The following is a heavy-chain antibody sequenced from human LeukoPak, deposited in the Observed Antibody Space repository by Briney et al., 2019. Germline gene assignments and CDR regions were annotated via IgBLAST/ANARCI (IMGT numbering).Heavy chain of an antibody. V-gene: IGHV3-23*01. Sequence: PGGSLRLSCAASGFTFSSYGMSWVRQAPGKGLEWVSVIRDSGGSTYYADSVKGRFTISRDNSKNTVYLQMNSLRAEDTAIYYCAKVVEYGGYDRIRGYSIPGAFDMWGQGTRVTVSS. D-gene: IGHD5-12*01. CDR3: AKVVEYGGYDRIRGYSIPGAFDM. CDR2: IRDSGGST. J-gene: IGHJ3*02. CDR1: GFTFSSYG.